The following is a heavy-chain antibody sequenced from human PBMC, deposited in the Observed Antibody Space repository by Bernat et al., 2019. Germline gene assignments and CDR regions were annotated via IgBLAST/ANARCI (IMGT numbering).Heavy chain of an antibody. V-gene: IGHV4-34*01. CDR2: INHSGST. D-gene: IGHD2/OR15-2a*01. CDR1: GGSFSGYY. CDR3: RGYEEYSSQTGDYRYFDY. Sequence: QVQLQQWGAGLLKPSETLSLTCAVYGGSFSGYYWSWIRQPPGKGLEWIGEINHSGSTNYNPSLKSRVTISVETSKNQFSLKLSSVTAADTAVYYCRGYEEYSSQTGDYRYFDYWDQGTLVTVSS. J-gene: IGHJ4*02.